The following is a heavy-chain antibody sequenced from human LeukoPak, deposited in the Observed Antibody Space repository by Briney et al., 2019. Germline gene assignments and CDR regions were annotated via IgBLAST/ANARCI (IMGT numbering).Heavy chain of an antibody. CDR2: IGGSDGRT. J-gene: IGHJ4*02. Sequence: GGSLRLSCAASGFTFSTYAMSWVRQAPGKGLEWVSLIGGSDGRTRYADSVKGRFTISRDNAKNSLYLQMNSLRAEDTAVYYCARDEDGYSSSSGGYYFDYWGQGTLVTVSS. CDR1: GFTFSTYA. CDR3: ARDEDGYSSSSGGYYFDY. D-gene: IGHD6-6*01. V-gene: IGHV3-23*01.